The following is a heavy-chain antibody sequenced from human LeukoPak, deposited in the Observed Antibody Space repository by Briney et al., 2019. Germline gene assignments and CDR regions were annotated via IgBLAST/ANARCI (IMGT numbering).Heavy chain of an antibody. V-gene: IGHV4-38-2*01. Sequence: SETLSLTCAVSDYSISTGYYWGWIRQPPGKGLEWIASIYHSGSTYYNPSLRSGVTVSLDSSKNQFSLKLTPLTAADTAMYSCARHNQYCSGGTCYSAYYFDYWGQGIVVTVSS. CDR1: DYSISTGYY. D-gene: IGHD2-15*01. CDR3: ARHNQYCSGGTCYSAYYFDY. J-gene: IGHJ4*02. CDR2: IYHSGST.